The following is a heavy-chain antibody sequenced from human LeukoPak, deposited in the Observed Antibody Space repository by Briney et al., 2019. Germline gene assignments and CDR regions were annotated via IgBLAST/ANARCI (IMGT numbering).Heavy chain of an antibody. J-gene: IGHJ6*03. CDR3: ARGYSYGYAVYMDV. Sequence: GGSLRLSCAASGFTFSSYWMHWVRQAPGKGLVWVSRIKSDGSSTGYADSVKGRFTISRDNAKNTLYLQMNSLRAEDTAAYYCARGYSYGYAVYMDVWGKGTTVTVSS. D-gene: IGHD5-18*01. CDR1: GFTFSSYW. CDR2: IKSDGSST. V-gene: IGHV3-74*01.